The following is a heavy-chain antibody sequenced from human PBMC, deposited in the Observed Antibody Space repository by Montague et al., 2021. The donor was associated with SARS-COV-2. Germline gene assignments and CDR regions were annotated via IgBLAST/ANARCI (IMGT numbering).Heavy chain of an antibody. J-gene: IGHJ4*02. Sequence: SETLSLTCVVSGGSISSINWWSWVRQPPGKGLEWIGEIYHSGSANYNPSLKSRVIISVDKSKNQFSLQLSSVTAAATAVYYCARTGYSSGWHSFDYWGQGTLVTVSS. CDR2: IYHSGSA. CDR3: ARTGYSSGWHSFDY. CDR1: GGSISSINW. D-gene: IGHD6-19*01. V-gene: IGHV4/OR15-8*01.